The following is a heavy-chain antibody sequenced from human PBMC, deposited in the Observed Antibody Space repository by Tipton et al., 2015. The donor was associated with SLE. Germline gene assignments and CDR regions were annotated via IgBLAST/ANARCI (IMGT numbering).Heavy chain of an antibody. Sequence: TLSLTCTVSGGSISRYYWSWIRQPPGKGLEWIGYIYYSGSTNYNPSLKSRVTISVDTAKNQFSLKLSSVTAADTAVYYCAGGQLERRRFDYWGQGTLVPVSS. CDR1: GGSISRYY. J-gene: IGHJ4*02. V-gene: IGHV4-59*01. CDR2: IYYSGST. CDR3: AGGQLERRRFDY. D-gene: IGHD1-1*01.